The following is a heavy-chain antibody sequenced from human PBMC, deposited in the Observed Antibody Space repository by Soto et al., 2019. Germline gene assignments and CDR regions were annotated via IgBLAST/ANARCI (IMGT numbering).Heavy chain of an antibody. CDR2: TYYRSKWYN. J-gene: IGHJ5*01. CDR3: ARLIGNSWLDS. CDR1: GDSVSSNSAA. D-gene: IGHD3-16*01. Sequence: SQTLSLTCAISGDSVSSNSAAWNWTRQSPSRGLEWLGRTYYRSKWYNDYAVSVKGRITINPDTSNNQFSLHLNSVTPDDTAVYYCARLIGNSWLDSWGQGTLVTVSS. V-gene: IGHV6-1*01.